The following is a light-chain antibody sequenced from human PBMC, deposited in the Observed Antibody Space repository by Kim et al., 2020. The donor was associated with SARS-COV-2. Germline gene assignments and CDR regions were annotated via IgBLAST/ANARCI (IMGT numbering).Light chain of an antibody. V-gene: IGKV1-12*01. J-gene: IGKJ2*01. CDR1: QGISSS. Sequence: ASVGDRVTITCRASQGISSSLVWYQQKPGKAPKLLIHGGTNLQSGVPSRFSGSGSETDFTLTISSLQPEDFATYYCQQVSSFPYTFGQGTKVDIK. CDR3: QQVSSFPYT. CDR2: GGT.